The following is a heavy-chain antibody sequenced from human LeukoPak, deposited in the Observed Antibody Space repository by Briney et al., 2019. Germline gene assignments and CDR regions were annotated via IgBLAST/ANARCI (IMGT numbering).Heavy chain of an antibody. Sequence: GGSLRLSCVASGFTFNNYEMNWVRQAPGKGLEWVSDIRGSGRTIHYADSVKGRFTISRDNAKNSLYLQMNSLRAEDTAVYYCAELGITMIGGVWGKGTTVTISS. CDR1: GFTFNNYE. J-gene: IGHJ6*04. CDR3: AELGITMIGGV. D-gene: IGHD3-10*02. V-gene: IGHV3-48*03. CDR2: IRGSGRTI.